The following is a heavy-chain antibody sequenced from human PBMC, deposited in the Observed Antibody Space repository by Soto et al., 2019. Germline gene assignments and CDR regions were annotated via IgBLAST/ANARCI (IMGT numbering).Heavy chain of an antibody. D-gene: IGHD1-1*01. CDR3: AKGYNWNDALFDY. J-gene: IGHJ4*02. CDR1: GFTFSSYA. V-gene: IGHV3-23*01. Sequence: EVQLLESGGGLVQPGGSLRLSCAASGFTFSSYAMRWVRQAPGKGLEWVSAISGSGGSTYYADSVKGRFTISRDNSKNTLFLQMNSLRAEDTAVYYCAKGYNWNDALFDYWGQGTLVTVSS. CDR2: ISGSGGST.